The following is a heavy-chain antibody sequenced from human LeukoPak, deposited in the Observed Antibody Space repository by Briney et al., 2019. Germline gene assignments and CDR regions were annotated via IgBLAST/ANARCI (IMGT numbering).Heavy chain of an antibody. J-gene: IGHJ5*02. CDR1: GGSISSYH. Sequence: QASETLSLICTVSGGSISSYHWSWIRQPPGKGLEWIGYIYYSGTTNYNPSLKSRVTISVDTSKNQFSLKLSSVTAADTAVYYCAKIDRGYSSGWSGFDPWGQGTLVTVSS. CDR3: AKIDRGYSSGWSGFDP. CDR2: IYYSGTT. V-gene: IGHV4-59*01. D-gene: IGHD6-19*01.